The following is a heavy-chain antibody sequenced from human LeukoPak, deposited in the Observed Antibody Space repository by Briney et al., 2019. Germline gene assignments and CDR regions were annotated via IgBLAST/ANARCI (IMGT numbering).Heavy chain of an antibody. Sequence: GRSLRLSCAASGFIFDDYAMHWVRQAPGKGLEWVSGTSWNSGSLAYADSVKGRFTISRDNAKNSLYLQMNSLRTEDTAWYYCARGLGGDQGYFDLWGRGTLATVSS. D-gene: IGHD3-10*01. CDR3: ARGLGGDQGYFDL. CDR2: TSWNSGSL. CDR1: GFIFDDYA. V-gene: IGHV3-9*01. J-gene: IGHJ2*01.